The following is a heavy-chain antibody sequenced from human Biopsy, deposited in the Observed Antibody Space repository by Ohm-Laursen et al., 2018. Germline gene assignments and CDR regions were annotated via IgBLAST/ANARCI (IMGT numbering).Heavy chain of an antibody. CDR1: GGSFSGYY. J-gene: IGHJ4*02. D-gene: IGHD6-19*01. Sequence: GTLSLTCAVYGGSFSGYYWSWIRQPQGKGLEWIGEINHSGSTNYNPSLKSRVTISVDTSKNQFSLKLSSVTAADTAVYYCARGRLRAVARFDYWGQGTLVTVSS. V-gene: IGHV4-34*01. CDR3: ARGRLRAVARFDY. CDR2: INHSGST.